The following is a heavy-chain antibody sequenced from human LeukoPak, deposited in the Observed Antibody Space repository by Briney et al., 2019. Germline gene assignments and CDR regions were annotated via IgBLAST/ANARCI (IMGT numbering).Heavy chain of an antibody. Sequence: SDTLSLTCTVSGGSISSSSYYWGWIRQPPGKGLEWIGSIYYSGSTYYNPSLKSRVTISVDTSKNQFSLKLSSVTAADTAVYYCARRKSGYVYYMDVWGKGTTVTISS. CDR2: IYYSGST. CDR3: ARRKSGYVYYMDV. CDR1: GGSISSSSYY. D-gene: IGHD3-9*01. J-gene: IGHJ6*03. V-gene: IGHV4-39*01.